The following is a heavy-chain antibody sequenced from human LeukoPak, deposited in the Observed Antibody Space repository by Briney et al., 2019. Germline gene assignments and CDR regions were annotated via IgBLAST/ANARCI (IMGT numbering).Heavy chain of an antibody. CDR2: IYPADSDT. Sequence: GESLKISCEGSGGRFTKFWIGWVRPMPGKGVGLMGIIYPADSDTRYSPSFQGQVTISADKSISTAYLQWSSLKTSDTAMYYCARLPHCGSDCYPNWFDSWGQGTLVTVSS. CDR3: ARLPHCGSDCYPNWFDS. V-gene: IGHV5-51*01. D-gene: IGHD2-21*02. CDR1: GGRFTKFW. J-gene: IGHJ5*01.